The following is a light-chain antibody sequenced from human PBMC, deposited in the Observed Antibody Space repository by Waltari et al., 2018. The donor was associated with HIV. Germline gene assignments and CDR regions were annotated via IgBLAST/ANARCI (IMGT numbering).Light chain of an antibody. CDR3: QQYYNTPIT. CDR2: WAS. V-gene: IGKV4-1*01. CDR1: QSVLYSSNNKNY. Sequence: DIVMTQSPDSLAVSLGERATINCKSSQSVLYSSNNKNYLAWYQQKPGQPPKLLIYWASTRESGVPDRFSGSGSGTDFTLTISSLQAEDVAVYYCQQYYNTPITIGQGTRLEIK. J-gene: IGKJ5*01.